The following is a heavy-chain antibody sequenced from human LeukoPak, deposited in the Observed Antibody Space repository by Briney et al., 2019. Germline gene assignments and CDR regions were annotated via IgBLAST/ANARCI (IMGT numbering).Heavy chain of an antibody. CDR1: GGSFSGYY. CDR2: INHSGST. V-gene: IGHV4-34*01. CDR3: ARAIDSLFDY. D-gene: IGHD2/OR15-2a*01. J-gene: IGHJ4*02. Sequence: SETLSLTCAVYGGSFSGYYWSWIRQPPGKGLEWIGEINHSGSTNYNPSLKSRLTISVDTSKNQFSLKLSSVTAADTAVYYCARAIDSLFDYWGQGTLVTVSS.